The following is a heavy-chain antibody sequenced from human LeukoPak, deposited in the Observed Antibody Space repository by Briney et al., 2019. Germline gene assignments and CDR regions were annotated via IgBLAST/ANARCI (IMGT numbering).Heavy chain of an antibody. CDR2: IRYDGSNK. J-gene: IGHJ3*02. V-gene: IGHV3-30*02. Sequence: GGSLRLSCAASGFTFSSYGMHWVRQAPGKGLEWVALIRYDGSNKYYADSVKGRFTISRDNSKNTLYLQMNSLRAEDTAVYYCARARSSYGYGDAFDIWGQGTMVTVSS. CDR3: ARARSSYGYGDAFDI. D-gene: IGHD5-18*01. CDR1: GFTFSSYG.